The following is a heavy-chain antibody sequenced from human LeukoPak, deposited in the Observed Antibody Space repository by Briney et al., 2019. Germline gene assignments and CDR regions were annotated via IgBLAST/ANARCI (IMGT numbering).Heavy chain of an antibody. Sequence: PSETLSLTCTVSGGSISSSSYYWGWIRQPPGKGLEWIVSIYYSGSTYYNPSLKSRVTISVDTSKNQFSLKLSSVTAADTAVYYCARLLGTYYDFWSGFYWFDPWGQGTLVTVSS. CDR1: GGSISSSSYY. CDR2: IYYSGST. J-gene: IGHJ5*02. CDR3: ARLLGTYYDFWSGFYWFDP. D-gene: IGHD3-3*01. V-gene: IGHV4-39*01.